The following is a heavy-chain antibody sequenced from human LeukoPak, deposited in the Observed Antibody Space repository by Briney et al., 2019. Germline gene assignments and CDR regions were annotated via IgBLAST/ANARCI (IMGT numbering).Heavy chain of an antibody. V-gene: IGHV3-53*01. J-gene: IGHJ4*02. CDR1: GGSISSYY. Sequence: ETLSLTCTVSGGSISSYYWSWVRQAPGKGLEWVSVIYRGGGTFYADSVKGRFTISRDNSKNTVYLQMNSLRDEDTAVYYCANGDNDGFGGYWGQGTLVTVSS. CDR2: IYRGGGT. D-gene: IGHD3-16*01. CDR3: ANGDNDGFGGY.